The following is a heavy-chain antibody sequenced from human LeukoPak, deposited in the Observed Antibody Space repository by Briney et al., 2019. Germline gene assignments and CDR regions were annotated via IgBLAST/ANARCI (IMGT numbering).Heavy chain of an antibody. CDR3: ARDSEVTTVTYFES. V-gene: IGHV1-46*02. CDR2: INPGAGTT. J-gene: IGHJ4*02. Sequence: ASVKVSCKASGYTFNNYYIHWVRQAPGQGLEWLGVINPGAGTTSYAQKFQGRVSMTRDTSTSTVSMELSSLKSDDTAVYYYARDSEVTTVTYFESWGQGTLVTVSS. D-gene: IGHD4-17*01. CDR1: GYTFNNYY.